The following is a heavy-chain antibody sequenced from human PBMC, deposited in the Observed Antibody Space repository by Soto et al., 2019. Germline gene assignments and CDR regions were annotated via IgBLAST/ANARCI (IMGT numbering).Heavy chain of an antibody. CDR2: IKSKTDGGTT. D-gene: IGHD5-18*01. V-gene: IGHV3-15*07. CDR1: GFTFSNAW. Sequence: EVQLVESGGGLVKPGGSLRLYCAASGFTFSNAWMNWVRQAPGKGLEWVGRIKSKTDGGTTDYAVRVKGRFNISSDDSKNTLSLQINSLKPEDTDVYYCTTGNSHGPGEEFDCWGQGTLGTVCS. CDR3: TTGNSHGPGEEFDC. J-gene: IGHJ4*02.